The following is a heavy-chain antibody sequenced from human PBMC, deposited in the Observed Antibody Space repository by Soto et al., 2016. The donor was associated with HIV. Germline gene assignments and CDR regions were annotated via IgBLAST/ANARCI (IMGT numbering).Heavy chain of an antibody. Sequence: EVQLLESGGGLVQPGGSLRLSCAASGFTFSSYAMSWVRQAPGKGLEWVSAISGSGGSTYYADSVKGRFTISRDNSKNTLYLQMNSLRAEDTAVYYCAKGSGHIYGSGSSPFDYWGQGTLVTVSS. V-gene: IGHV3-23*01. D-gene: IGHD3-10*01. CDR1: GFTFSSYA. CDR3: AKGSGHIYGSGSSPFDY. J-gene: IGHJ4*02. CDR2: ISGSGGST.